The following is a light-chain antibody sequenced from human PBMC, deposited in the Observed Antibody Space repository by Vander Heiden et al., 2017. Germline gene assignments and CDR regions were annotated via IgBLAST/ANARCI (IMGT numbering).Light chain of an antibody. Sequence: EIVLTQSPGTLSLSPAARATLSCRARQSVPASYIAWYQQTPGQAPRLLIYGAHSRASGIPDRFSGSGSGTDFTLTISGLESEDFAVYYCHQYGISPSYTFGQGTKLEIK. J-gene: IGKJ2*01. CDR3: HQYGISPSYT. V-gene: IGKV3-20*01. CDR1: QSVPASY. CDR2: GAH.